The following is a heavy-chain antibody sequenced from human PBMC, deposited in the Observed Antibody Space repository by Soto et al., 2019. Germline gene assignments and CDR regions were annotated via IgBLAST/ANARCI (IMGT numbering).Heavy chain of an antibody. J-gene: IGHJ5*02. CDR1: GGSVTSGNYY. Sequence: PSETLSLTCSVSGGSVTSGNYYWTWIRQRPGKGLEWIGHIFNSGNAYYNPSLKRRASISADTSKNQFSLRLTSVTAADAAVYFWGGAAPPNPPAPRGGLAPWGQGTLVTVP. D-gene: IGHD2-8*01. CDR2: IFNSGNA. V-gene: IGHV4-31*03. CDR3: GGAAPPNPPAPRGGLAP.